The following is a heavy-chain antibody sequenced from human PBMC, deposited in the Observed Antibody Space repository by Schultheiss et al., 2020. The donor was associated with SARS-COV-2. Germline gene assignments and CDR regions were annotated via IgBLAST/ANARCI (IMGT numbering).Heavy chain of an antibody. CDR1: GFNFSSYT. Sequence: GESLKISCSASGFNFSSYTMYWVHQAPGKGLEYVSAIRSNGGSTHYADSVKGRFTISRDNSKSTMYLQTSRLTPEDTAVYYCVNKWYWGQGTLVTVSS. V-gene: IGHV3-64D*09. D-gene: IGHD2-8*01. J-gene: IGHJ4*02. CDR2: IRSNGGST. CDR3: VNKWY.